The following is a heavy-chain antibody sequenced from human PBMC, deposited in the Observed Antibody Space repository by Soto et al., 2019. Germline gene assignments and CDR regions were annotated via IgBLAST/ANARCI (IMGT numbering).Heavy chain of an antibody. CDR3: ARDGVSGPAKIAAAARGYSYYYGMDV. V-gene: IGHV4-4*02. J-gene: IGHJ6*02. CDR2: IYHSGST. CDR1: GGSISSSNW. Sequence: SETRSLTCAVSGGSISSSNWWSWVRQPPGKGEEWVGEIYHSGSTNYNPSLKRRVTITVDKSKNQFSLKLSSVTAADTAVYYCARDGVSGPAKIAAAARGYSYYYGMDVWGQGTTVTVSS. D-gene: IGHD6-13*01.